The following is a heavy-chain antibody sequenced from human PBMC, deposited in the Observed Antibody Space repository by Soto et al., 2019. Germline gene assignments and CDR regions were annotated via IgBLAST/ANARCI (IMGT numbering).Heavy chain of an antibody. CDR1: GFTFSSYE. V-gene: IGHV3-48*03. CDR3: ARESLITSI. J-gene: IGHJ3*02. D-gene: IGHD3-22*01. CDR2: ISSSGSTI. Sequence: GGSLRLSCAASGFTFSSYEMNWVRQAPGKGLEWVSYISSSGSTIYYADSVKGRFTISRDNAKNSLYLQMNSLRAEDTAVYYCARESLITSIWGQGTMVTVSS.